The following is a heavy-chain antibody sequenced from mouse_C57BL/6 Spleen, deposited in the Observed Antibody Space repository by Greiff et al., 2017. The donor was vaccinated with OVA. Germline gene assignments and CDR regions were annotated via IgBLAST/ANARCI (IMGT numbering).Heavy chain of an antibody. CDR1: GYTFTSYG. CDR3: ARGVTTGAYWYFDV. CDR2: IYPRSGYT. D-gene: IGHD1-1*01. Sequence: VQLQQSGAELARPGASVKLSCKASGYTFTSYGISWVKQRTGQGLEWIGEIYPRSGYTSYNEKFKGKATLTADKSSSTAYMELRSLTSVDSAVYFCARGVTTGAYWYFDVWGTGTTVTVSS. J-gene: IGHJ1*03. V-gene: IGHV1-81*01.